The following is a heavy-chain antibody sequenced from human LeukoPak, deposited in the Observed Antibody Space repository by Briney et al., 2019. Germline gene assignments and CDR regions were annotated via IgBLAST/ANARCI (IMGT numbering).Heavy chain of an antibody. D-gene: IGHD5-18*01. V-gene: IGHV3-33*01. CDR1: GFTFSSYG. CDR3: VRVTHSSYSYGYGHGDY. CDR2: TWYDGSNK. Sequence: GGSLRLSCAASGFTFSSYGMHWVRQAPGKGPEWVAVTWYDGSNKYYADSVKGRFTISRDNSKNTLYLQMNSLRAEDTAVYYCVRVTHSSYSYGYGHGDYWGQGTLVTVSS. J-gene: IGHJ4*02.